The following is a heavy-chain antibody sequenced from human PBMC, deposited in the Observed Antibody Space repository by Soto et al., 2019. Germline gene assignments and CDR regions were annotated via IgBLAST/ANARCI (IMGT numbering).Heavy chain of an antibody. CDR2: INAGNGNT. CDR1: GYTFTSYA. J-gene: IGHJ6*02. D-gene: IGHD6-13*01. Sequence: ASVKVSCKASGYTFTSYAMHWVRQAPGQRLEWMGWINAGNGNTKYSQKFQGRVTITRDTSASTAYMELSSLRSEDTAVYYCASSAAGNYYYYYGMDVWGQGTTVTVSS. CDR3: ASSAAGNYYYYYGMDV. V-gene: IGHV1-3*01.